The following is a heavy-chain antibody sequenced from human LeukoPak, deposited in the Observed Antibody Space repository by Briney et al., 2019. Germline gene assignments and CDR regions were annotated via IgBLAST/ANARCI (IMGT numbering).Heavy chain of an antibody. J-gene: IGHJ3*02. V-gene: IGHV3-48*01. Sequence: GGSLRLSCAASGFSFSTYSMNWVRQAPGKGLEWVSYISTSGRPMYYTDSVKGRFTTSRDNARNSLYLQMSNLRAEDTAVYYCERPGRELLGHCGFDIWGQGTMVTVSS. D-gene: IGHD1-26*01. CDR3: ERPGRELLGHCGFDI. CDR1: GFSFSTYS. CDR2: ISTSGRPM.